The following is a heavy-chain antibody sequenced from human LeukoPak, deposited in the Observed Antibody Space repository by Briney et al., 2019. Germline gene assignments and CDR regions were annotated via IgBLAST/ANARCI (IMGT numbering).Heavy chain of an antibody. D-gene: IGHD3-22*01. CDR1: GGAISNTSYY. CDR2: ASYSGST. V-gene: IGHV4-39*01. Sequence: SETLSLTCTVSGGAISNTSYYWGWIRQPPGNGLEWIGSASYSGSTYYNPSLESRVIISVDTSKNQFSLKLSSVTAADTAVYYCARHAYYYDRSGSYEASDIWGQGTMVTVSS. J-gene: IGHJ3*02. CDR3: ARHAYYYDRSGSYEASDI.